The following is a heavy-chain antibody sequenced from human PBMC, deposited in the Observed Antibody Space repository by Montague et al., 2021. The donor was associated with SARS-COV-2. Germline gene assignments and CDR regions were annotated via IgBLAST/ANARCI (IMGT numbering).Heavy chain of an antibody. CDR1: GGSISSYY. V-gene: IGHV4-59*06. Sequence: SETLSLTCTVSGGSISSYYWSWIRQPPGKGLEWIGYIYCSGSTYYNPSLKSRVTISVDTSKNQFPLKLSSVTAADTAVYYCARLTAGYCSGGSCYWGTGFDYWGQGTLVTVSS. J-gene: IGHJ4*02. D-gene: IGHD2-15*01. CDR3: ARLTAGYCSGGSCYWGTGFDY. CDR2: IYCSGST.